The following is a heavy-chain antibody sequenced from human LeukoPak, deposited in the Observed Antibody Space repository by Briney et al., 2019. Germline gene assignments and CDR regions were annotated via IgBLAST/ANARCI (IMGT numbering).Heavy chain of an antibody. J-gene: IGHJ6*04. V-gene: IGHV4-59*01. D-gene: IGHD6-13*01. CDR3: ARLRGQQLAPDYYSYYAMDA. CDR1: GGSISRYY. CDR2: IYYSGGT. Sequence: SEALSLTRTVSGGSISRYYRSWIRQPPGKGLGWVGYIYYSGGTNYNPSLKSRVTISVDTPKNQFSLKLSSVTAADTAVYYCARLRGQQLAPDYYSYYAMDASGNGTTGTLS.